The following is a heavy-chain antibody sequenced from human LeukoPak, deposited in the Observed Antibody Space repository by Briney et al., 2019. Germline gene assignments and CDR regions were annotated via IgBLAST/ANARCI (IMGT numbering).Heavy chain of an antibody. V-gene: IGHV1-46*01. J-gene: IGHJ4*02. CDR2: INPSGGST. CDR3: ARGGLGSKIVVVTAWDY. CDR1: GYTFTSYY. D-gene: IGHD2-21*02. Sequence: ASVKVSCKASGYTFTSYYMHWVRQAPGQGLEWMGIINPSGGSTSYAQKFQGRVTMTRDTSTSTVYMELSSLRSEDTAVYYCARGGLGSKIVVVTAWDYWGQGTQVTVSS.